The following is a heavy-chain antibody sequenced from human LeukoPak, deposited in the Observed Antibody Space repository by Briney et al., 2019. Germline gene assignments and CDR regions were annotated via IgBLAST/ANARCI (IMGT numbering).Heavy chain of an antibody. V-gene: IGHV3-23*01. J-gene: IGHJ4*02. CDR2: ISPGGGPT. CDR3: AKDGAWLRFDD. Sequence: GGSLRLSCAGSGFPFSSHGMNWVRQAPGKGLKWVSGISPGGGPTYYADSVKGRFTISRDDSKNTLYLQMKNLRADDTAVYYCAKDGAWLRFDDWGQGILVTVSS. CDR1: GFPFSSHG. D-gene: IGHD5-12*01.